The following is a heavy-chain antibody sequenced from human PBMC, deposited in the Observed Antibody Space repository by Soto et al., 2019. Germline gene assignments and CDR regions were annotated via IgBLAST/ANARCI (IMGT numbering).Heavy chain of an antibody. Sequence: GGSLRLSCAASGFTFSSAWMNWVRQTPGKGLEWVGRIKSKVDGGTTDYAAPVKGRFSISRDDSQNTLYLQMNSLKTEDTAAYFCTGDPPTGSPGIDYWGQGTLVTVSS. D-gene: IGHD2-15*01. CDR1: GFTFSSAW. V-gene: IGHV3-15*07. CDR3: TGDPPTGSPGIDY. CDR2: IKSKVDGGTT. J-gene: IGHJ4*02.